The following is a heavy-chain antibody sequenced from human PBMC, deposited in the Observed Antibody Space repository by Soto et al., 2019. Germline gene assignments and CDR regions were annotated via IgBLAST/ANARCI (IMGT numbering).Heavy chain of an antibody. CDR1: GWSFSGYY. CDR2: INHSGST. J-gene: IGHJ4*02. V-gene: IGHV4-34*01. CDR3: ARGPFHTTIFGVVITTHFDY. D-gene: IGHD3-3*01. Sequence: SETLSLTCAVYGWSFSGYYWSWIRQPPGKGLEWIGEINHSGSTNYNPSLKSRVTISVDTSKNQFSLKLSSVTAADTAVYYCARGPFHTTIFGVVITTHFDYWGQGTLVTVSS.